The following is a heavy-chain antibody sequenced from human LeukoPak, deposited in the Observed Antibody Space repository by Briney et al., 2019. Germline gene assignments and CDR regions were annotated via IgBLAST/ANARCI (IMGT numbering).Heavy chain of an antibody. CDR1: GCTFSSYA. V-gene: IGHV1-69*01. CDR3: ARGWIVATIRSAFDI. D-gene: IGHD5-12*01. J-gene: IGHJ3*02. CDR2: IIPIFGTA. Sequence: SVKVSCKASGCTFSSYAISWVRQAPGQGLEWMGGIIPIFGTANYAQKFQGRVTITADESTSTAYMELSSLRSEDTAVYYCARGWIVATIRSAFDIWGQGTMVTVSS.